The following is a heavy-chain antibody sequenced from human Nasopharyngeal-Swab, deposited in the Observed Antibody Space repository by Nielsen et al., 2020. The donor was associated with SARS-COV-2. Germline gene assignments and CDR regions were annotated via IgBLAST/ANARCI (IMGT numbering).Heavy chain of an antibody. J-gene: IGHJ4*02. CDR2: ITWNSGNK. D-gene: IGHD5-18*01. V-gene: IGHV3-9*01. Sequence: SLKISCAASGFTFENYALHWVRQTPGKGLEWVSGITWNSGNKGYAESVQGRFTISRDNARNSLYLQMDSLRAEDTALYYCAKARRTDTYGFECFDHCGQVTLVTVSS. CDR3: AKARRTDTYGFECFDH. CDR1: GFTFENYA.